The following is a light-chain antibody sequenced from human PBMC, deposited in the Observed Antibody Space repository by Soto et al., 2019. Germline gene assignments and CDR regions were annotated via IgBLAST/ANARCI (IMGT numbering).Light chain of an antibody. V-gene: IGKV3-20*01. CDR2: GAS. J-gene: IGKJ1*01. CDR1: QSVSSSY. CDR3: QQYGSSPWT. Sequence: EIVLTPSPGTLSLSPVERATLSCRASQSVSSSYLAWYQQKPGQAPRLLIYGASSRATGIPARFSGSGSGTDFTLTISSLEPEDFAVYYCQQYGSSPWTFGQGTKVDIK.